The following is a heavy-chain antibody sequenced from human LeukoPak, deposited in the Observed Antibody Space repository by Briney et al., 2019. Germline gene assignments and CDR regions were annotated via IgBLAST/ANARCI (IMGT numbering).Heavy chain of an antibody. CDR3: ARDSSTYAGPPDY. D-gene: IGHD2-2*01. Sequence: GGSLRLSCAASGFTFSSYSMNWVRQALGKGLEWVSYISSSSSTIYYADSVKGRFTISRDNAKNSLYLQMNSLRAEDTAVYYCARDSSTYAGPPDYWGQGTLVTVSS. J-gene: IGHJ4*02. CDR1: GFTFSSYS. CDR2: ISSSSSTI. V-gene: IGHV3-48*01.